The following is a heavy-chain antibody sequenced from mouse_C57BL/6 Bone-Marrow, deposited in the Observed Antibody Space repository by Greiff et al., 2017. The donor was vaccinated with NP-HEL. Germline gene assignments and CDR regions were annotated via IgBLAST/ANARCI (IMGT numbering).Heavy chain of an antibody. CDR3: ARSPYGTVVAPRWYFDV. CDR2: IYPGGGYT. D-gene: IGHD1-1*01. CDR1: GYTFTNYW. Sequence: QVQLQQSGAELVRPGTSVKMSCKASGYTFTNYWIGWAKQRPGHGLEWIGDIYPGGGYTNYNEKFKGKATLTADKSSSTAYMQFSSLTSEDSAIYYCARSPYGTVVAPRWYFDVWGTGTTVTVSS. V-gene: IGHV1-63*01. J-gene: IGHJ1*03.